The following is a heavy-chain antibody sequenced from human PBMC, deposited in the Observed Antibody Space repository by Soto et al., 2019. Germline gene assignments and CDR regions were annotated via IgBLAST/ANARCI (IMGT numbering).Heavy chain of an antibody. V-gene: IGHV4-31*03. CDR1: GDSISSGGYY. D-gene: IGHD1-7*01. Sequence: QVQLQESGPGLVKPSQTLSLTCTVSGDSISSGGYYWSWIRQHPGKGLEWIGYIYDNGGAYYSPSLRVRVVISLDRSENQFSLRLSSVTAADTAVYYCARVKGGTTRRAFDSWGQGTLVTVSS. CDR3: ARVKGGTTRRAFDS. J-gene: IGHJ4*02. CDR2: IYDNGGA.